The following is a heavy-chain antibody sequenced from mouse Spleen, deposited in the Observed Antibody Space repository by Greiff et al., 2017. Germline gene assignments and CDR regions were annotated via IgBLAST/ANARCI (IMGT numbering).Heavy chain of an antibody. Sequence: EVQLQQSGPELVKPGASVKIPCKASGYTFTDYNMDWVKQSHGKSLEWIGDINPNNGGTIYNQKFKGKATLTVDKSSSTAYMELRSLTSEDTAVYYCARCYYDYSYAMDYWGQGTSVTVSS. V-gene: IGHV1-18*01. D-gene: IGHD2-4*01. CDR1: GYTFTDYN. J-gene: IGHJ4*01. CDR3: ARCYYDYSYAMDY. CDR2: INPNNGGT.